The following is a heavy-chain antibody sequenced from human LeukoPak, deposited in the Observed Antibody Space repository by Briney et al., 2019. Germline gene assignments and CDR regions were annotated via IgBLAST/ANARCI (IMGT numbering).Heavy chain of an antibody. Sequence: GGSLRLSCAASGFTFSTFAMIWVRQAPGKGLEWVSAISGSGGSTYYADSVKGRFTISRDNSKNTLYLQMNSLRAEDTAVYYCAKGEGYYDYVWGSYHPFDYWGQGTLVTVSS. D-gene: IGHD3-16*01. CDR1: GFTFSTFA. J-gene: IGHJ4*02. CDR2: ISGSGGST. V-gene: IGHV3-23*01. CDR3: AKGEGYYDYVWGSYHPFDY.